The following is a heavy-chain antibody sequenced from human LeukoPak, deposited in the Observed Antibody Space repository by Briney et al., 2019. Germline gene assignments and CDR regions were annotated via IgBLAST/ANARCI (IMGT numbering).Heavy chain of an antibody. D-gene: IGHD3/OR15-3a*01. CDR1: GGSMSDSIT. J-gene: IGHJ5*02. CDR2: IHDDGRT. CDR3: AKVLPAGGLDL. Sequence: RPSETLSLTCSVSGGSMSDSITWGWVLQPPGKGLEWLANIHDDGRTAPNPSLRSRLTISQDRSRNQFSLKVSSVTAADTAFYYCAKVLPAGGLDLWGQGILVTVSS. V-gene: IGHV4/OR15-8*01.